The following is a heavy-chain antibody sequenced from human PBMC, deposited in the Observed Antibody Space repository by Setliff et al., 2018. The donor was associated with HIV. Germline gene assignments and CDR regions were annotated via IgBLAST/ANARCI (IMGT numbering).Heavy chain of an antibody. CDR1: GFSFSKYS. V-gene: IGHV3-7*01. CDR3: AREGVHHNFWSGYTYYYGPDV. CDR2: IKEDGSAT. Sequence: GGSLRLSCAAFGFSFSKYSMSWVRQAPGKGLEWVANIKEDGSATYYVESVRGRSTISRDNPNNLLYLQMDSLRGEDTAVYYFAREGVHHNFWSGYTYYYGPDVWGQGTTVTVSS. D-gene: IGHD3-3*01. J-gene: IGHJ3*01.